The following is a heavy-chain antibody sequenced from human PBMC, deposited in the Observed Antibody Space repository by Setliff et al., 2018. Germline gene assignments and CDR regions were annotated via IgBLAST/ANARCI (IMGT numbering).Heavy chain of an antibody. CDR3: ATYGTFYQGSGSHDAFDV. D-gene: IGHD3-10*01. CDR1: GGTFSSYA. Sequence: KASGGTFSSYAISWVRQAPGQGLEWMGGIIPILGIANYAQKFQDRVTITADKSTSTVYMDLSSLRSEDTAVYYCATYGTFYQGSGSHDAFDVWGQGTMVTVSS. J-gene: IGHJ3*01. CDR2: IIPILGIA. V-gene: IGHV1-69*10.